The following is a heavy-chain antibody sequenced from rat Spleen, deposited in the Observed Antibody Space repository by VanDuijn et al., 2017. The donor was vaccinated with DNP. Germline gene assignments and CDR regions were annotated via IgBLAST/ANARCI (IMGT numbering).Heavy chain of an antibody. CDR2: ISPSGSRT. CDR3: ARRKNYGLSYYFDY. CDR1: GLTFSDYH. V-gene: IGHV5-7*01. D-gene: IGHD1-6*01. Sequence: EVQLVESGGGLVQPGRSLKLSCVVSGLTFSDYHMAWVRQAPKRGLEWVATISPSGSRTYYPDSVKGRFTVSRDNAKTSLYLQMDSLRSEDTATYYCARRKNYGLSYYFDYWGQGVMVTVSS. J-gene: IGHJ2*01.